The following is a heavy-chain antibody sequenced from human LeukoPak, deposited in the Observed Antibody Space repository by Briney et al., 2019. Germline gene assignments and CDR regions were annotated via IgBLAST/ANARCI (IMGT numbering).Heavy chain of an antibody. CDR2: ISGSGGST. CDR1: GFTFSSYA. V-gene: IGHV3-23*01. CDR3: AKGSTSWYYYMDV. J-gene: IGHJ6*03. Sequence: GGSLRLSCAASGFTFSSYAMSWVRQAPGKGLEWVSAISGSGGSTYHADSVKGRFTISRDNSKNTLYLQMNSLRAEDTAVYYCAKGSTSWYYYMDVRGKGTTVTVSS. D-gene: IGHD2-2*01.